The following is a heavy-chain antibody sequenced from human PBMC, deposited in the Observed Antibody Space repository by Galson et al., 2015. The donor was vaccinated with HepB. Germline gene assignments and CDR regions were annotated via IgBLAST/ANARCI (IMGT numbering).Heavy chain of an antibody. V-gene: IGHV6-1*01. CDR2: TYYRSKWYN. J-gene: IGHJ4*02. CDR1: GDSVSSNSAA. D-gene: IGHD2-15*01. CDR3: ARGSVYCSGGSCYPAGLGY. Sequence: CAISGDSVSSNSAAWNWIRQSPSRGLEWLGKTYYRSKWYNDYAVSVKSRITINPDTSKNQFSLQLNSVTPEDTAVYYCARGSVYCSGGSCYPAGLGYWGQGTLVTVSS.